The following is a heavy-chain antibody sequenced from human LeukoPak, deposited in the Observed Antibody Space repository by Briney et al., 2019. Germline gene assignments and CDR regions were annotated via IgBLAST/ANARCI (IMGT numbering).Heavy chain of an antibody. CDR3: AKERSEVVVAATNY. V-gene: IGHV3-23*01. CDR2: ISGSGGDT. D-gene: IGHD2-15*01. J-gene: IGHJ4*02. Sequence: PGGSLRLSCAASGFTFSSYAMSWVRQAPGKGLEWVSAISGSGGDTYFADSVRGRFTISRDNSKNTLSLQINSLRAEDTAVYYCAKERSEVVVAATNYWGQGTLVTVSS. CDR1: GFTFSSYA.